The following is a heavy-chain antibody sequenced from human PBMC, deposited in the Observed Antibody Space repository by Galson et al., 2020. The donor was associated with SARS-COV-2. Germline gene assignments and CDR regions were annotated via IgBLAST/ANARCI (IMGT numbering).Heavy chain of an antibody. CDR3: AMLPGKTVAEDY. D-gene: IGHD4-17*01. Sequence: ASVKVTCTTSGYTFTDYPMNWVRQGPGKGLEWLGWIDTDTGNPVYAQGFTGRFVFSLDTSVSKAYLQINSLKFEDTAVYYCAMLPGKTVAEDYWGQGTLVTVSS. J-gene: IGHJ4*02. CDR2: IDTDTGNP. CDR1: GYTFTDYP. V-gene: IGHV7-4-1*02.